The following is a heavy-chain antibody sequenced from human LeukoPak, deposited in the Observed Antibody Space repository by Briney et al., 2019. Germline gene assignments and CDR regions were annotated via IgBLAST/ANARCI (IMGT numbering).Heavy chain of an antibody. Sequence: GGSLRLSCAASGFTFSSYGMHWVRQAPGKGLEWVAVISYDGSNKYYADSVKGRFTISRDNSKNTLYLQMNSLRAEDTAVYYCAKEGYSSGWYPDGMDVWGQGTTVTVSS. J-gene: IGHJ6*02. CDR1: GFTFSSYG. D-gene: IGHD6-19*01. V-gene: IGHV3-30*18. CDR3: AKEGYSSGWYPDGMDV. CDR2: ISYDGSNK.